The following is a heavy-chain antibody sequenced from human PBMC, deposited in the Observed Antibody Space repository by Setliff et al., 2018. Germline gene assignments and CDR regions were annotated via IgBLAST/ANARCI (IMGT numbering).Heavy chain of an antibody. CDR2: MNPNSGNT. V-gene: IGHV1-8*03. CDR1: GYTFTSYD. CDR3: ARGIPAYDFWGGYYIGYXXXMDV. J-gene: IGHJ6*03. D-gene: IGHD3-3*01. Sequence: ASVKVSCKASGYTFTSYDINWVRQATGQGLEWMGWMNPNSGNTGYAQKFQGRVTIARNTAISTAYMELSSLRSEDTAVYYCARGIPAYDFWGGYYIGYXXXMDVWGKGTTVTVSS.